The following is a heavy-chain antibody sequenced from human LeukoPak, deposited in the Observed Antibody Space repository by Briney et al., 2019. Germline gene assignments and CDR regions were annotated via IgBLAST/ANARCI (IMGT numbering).Heavy chain of an antibody. CDR2: IYYSGNT. CDR1: GGSISTSTYY. D-gene: IGHD2-2*01. V-gene: IGHV4-39*01. J-gene: IGHJ6*03. CDR3: ATIGYCTRTTCPFNYYYYYMDV. Sequence: SETLSLTCSVSGGSISTSTYYWGWIRQPPGKVLEWIGSIYYSGNTYYNPSLKSRITISVDTSKNQSSLKLSSVTAADTAVYYCATIGYCTRTTCPFNYYYYYMDVWGKGTTVTVSS.